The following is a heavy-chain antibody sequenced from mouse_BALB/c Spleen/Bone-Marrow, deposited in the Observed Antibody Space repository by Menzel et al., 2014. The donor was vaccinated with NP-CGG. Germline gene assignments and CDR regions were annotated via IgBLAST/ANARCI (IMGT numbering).Heavy chain of an antibody. D-gene: IGHD2-14*01. CDR3: ARDMGRYAGYWYFEA. CDR2: IRNKANGYTT. Sequence: EVQVVESGGGLVQPGGSLKLSCATSGFTFTDYYMSWVRQHPGKALEWLGFIRNKANGYTTDYSASVKGRFTISRDNSQSILYLRMNTLRAEDSATYYCARDMGRYAGYWYFEAWGAGTTVTVSS. CDR1: GFTFTDYY. J-gene: IGHJ1*01. V-gene: IGHV7-3*02.